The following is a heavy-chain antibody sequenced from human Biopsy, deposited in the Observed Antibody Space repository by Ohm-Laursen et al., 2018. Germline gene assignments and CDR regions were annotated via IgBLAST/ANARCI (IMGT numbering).Heavy chain of an antibody. CDR3: ARWEVGYSTNDLRFDY. CDR1: GGSFSGSY. Sequence: TLSLTCAVYGGSFSGSYWTWIRQPPGKGLEWLGANSYSGNTNHNPSLKGRVTISMDTSKNPFSLKLTSVTAADTAVYYCARWEVGYSTNDLRFDYWGQETLVTVSS. V-gene: IGHV4-34*01. D-gene: IGHD5-12*01. CDR2: NSYSGNT. J-gene: IGHJ4*02.